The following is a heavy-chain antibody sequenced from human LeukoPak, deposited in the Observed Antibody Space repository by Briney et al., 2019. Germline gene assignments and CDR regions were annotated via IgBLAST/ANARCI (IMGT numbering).Heavy chain of an antibody. CDR1: GFTFSSYR. Sequence: GGSLRLSCAASGFTFSSYRMNWVRQAPGKGLEWVSYISSSSSTIYYADSVKGRFTISRDNAKNSLYLQMNSLRAEDTAVYYCARVGGFVVVTAYVDYWGQGTLVTVSS. V-gene: IGHV3-48*01. CDR2: ISSSSSTI. D-gene: IGHD2-21*02. CDR3: ARVGGFVVVTAYVDY. J-gene: IGHJ4*02.